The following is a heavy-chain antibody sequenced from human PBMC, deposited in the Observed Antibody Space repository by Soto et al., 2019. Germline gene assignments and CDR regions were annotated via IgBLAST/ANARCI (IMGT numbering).Heavy chain of an antibody. CDR3: ARHPSGYADDAFDI. CDR1: GYTLTELS. D-gene: IGHD5-12*01. J-gene: IGHJ3*02. Sequence: ASVKVSCKVSGYTLTELSMHWVRQAPGKGLEWMGGFDPEDGETIYAQKFQGRVTMTEDTSTDTAYMELSSLRSEDTAVYYCARHPSGYADDAFDIWGQGTMVTVSS. CDR2: FDPEDGET. V-gene: IGHV1-24*01.